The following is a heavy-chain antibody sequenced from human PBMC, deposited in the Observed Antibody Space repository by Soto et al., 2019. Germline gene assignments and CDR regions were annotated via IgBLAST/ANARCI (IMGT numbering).Heavy chain of an antibody. CDR1: GYTFTSYY. CDR2: INPSGGST. V-gene: IGHV1-46*03. D-gene: IGHD2-15*01. CDR3: ARSTISYCSGGSCYSFLQDDAFDI. J-gene: IGHJ3*02. Sequence: ASVKVSCKASGYTFTSYYMHWVRQAPGQGLEWMGIINPSGGSTSYAQKFQGRVTMTRDTSTSTVYMELSSLRSEDTAVYYCARSTISYCSGGSCYSFLQDDAFDIWGQGTMVTVSS.